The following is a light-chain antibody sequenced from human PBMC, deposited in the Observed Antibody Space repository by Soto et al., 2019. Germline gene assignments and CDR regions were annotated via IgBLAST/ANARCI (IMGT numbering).Light chain of an antibody. Sequence: QSALTQSASVSGSPGQSITISCTGTSSDFGSYNLVSWYQQHPAKAPKLLIYEGTYRPSGVSYRFSGSKSGNTASLTISGLQAGDEADYYCCSYVGSTTSFVFGPGTKVTVL. CDR1: SSDFGSYNL. V-gene: IGLV2-23*01. CDR3: CSYVGSTTSFV. CDR2: EGT. J-gene: IGLJ1*01.